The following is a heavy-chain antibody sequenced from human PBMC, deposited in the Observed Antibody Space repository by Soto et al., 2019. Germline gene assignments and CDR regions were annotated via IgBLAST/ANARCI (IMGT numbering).Heavy chain of an antibody. J-gene: IGHJ4*02. V-gene: IGHV3-33*01. CDR3: EREATGYYFDY. CDR2: IWYDGSNK. D-gene: IGHD1-26*01. CDR1: GFTFSSYG. Sequence: QVQLVESGGGVVQPGRTLRLYCAASGFTFSSYGMHWVRKAPGKGLEWVAVIWYDGSNKYYADSVKGRFTISRDNSTNTLYLQMNSLRAEDPAVSYCEREATGYYFDYWGQGTLVTVSS.